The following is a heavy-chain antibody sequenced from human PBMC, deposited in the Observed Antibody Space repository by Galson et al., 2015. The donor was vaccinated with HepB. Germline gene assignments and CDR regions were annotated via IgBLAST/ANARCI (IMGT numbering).Heavy chain of an antibody. D-gene: IGHD6-13*01. Sequence: SVTVSCKASGYTFTGYYMHWVRQAPGQGLEWMGWINPNSGGTNYAQKFQGRVTMTRDTSISTAYMELSRLRSDDTAVYYCARDGIAAAGTWGRNRNWFDPWGQGTLVTVSS. CDR3: ARDGIAAAGTWGRNRNWFDP. CDR2: INPNSGGT. J-gene: IGHJ5*02. CDR1: GYTFTGYY. V-gene: IGHV1-2*02.